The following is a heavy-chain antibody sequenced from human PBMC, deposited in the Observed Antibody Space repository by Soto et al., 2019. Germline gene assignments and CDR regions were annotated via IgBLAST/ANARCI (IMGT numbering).Heavy chain of an antibody. V-gene: IGHV4-4*02. Sequence: PSETLSLTCAVSGGPISSSNWWSWVRQPPGKGLEWIGEIYHSGSTNYNPSLKSRVTISVDTSKNQFSLKLSSVTAADTAVYYCARGSGYQLYAFDIRGQGTMVTVSS. CDR3: ARGSGYQLYAFDI. D-gene: IGHD2-2*01. CDR1: GGPISSSNW. J-gene: IGHJ3*02. CDR2: IYHSGST.